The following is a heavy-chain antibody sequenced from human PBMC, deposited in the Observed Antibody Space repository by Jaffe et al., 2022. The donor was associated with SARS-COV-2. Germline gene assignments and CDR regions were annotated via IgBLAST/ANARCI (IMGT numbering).Heavy chain of an antibody. CDR1: GGSISSSSYY. J-gene: IGHJ4*02. Sequence: QLQLQESGPGLVKPSETLSLTCTVSGGSISSSSYYWGWIRQPPGKGLEWIGSIYYSGSTYYNPSLKSRVTISVDTSKNQFSLKLSSVTAADTAVYYCARLRHSSSWGPYYFDYWGQGTLVTVSS. CDR3: ARLRHSSSWGPYYFDY. D-gene: IGHD6-13*01. CDR2: IYYSGST. V-gene: IGHV4-39*01.